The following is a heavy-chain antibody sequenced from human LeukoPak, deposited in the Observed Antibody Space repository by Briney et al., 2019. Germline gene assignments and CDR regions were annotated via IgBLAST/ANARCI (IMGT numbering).Heavy chain of an antibody. CDR3: ASGEGGFRI. Sequence: QPGGSLRLSCAASGFTFSSYSMNWVSQAPGKGLEWVSYISSNRSTIYYADSVKGRFTISRDNAKNSLYLQMNSLRDEDTAVYSCASGEGGFRIWGQGTMVTVSS. CDR2: ISSNRSTI. J-gene: IGHJ3*02. D-gene: IGHD3-10*01. V-gene: IGHV3-48*02. CDR1: GFTFSSYS.